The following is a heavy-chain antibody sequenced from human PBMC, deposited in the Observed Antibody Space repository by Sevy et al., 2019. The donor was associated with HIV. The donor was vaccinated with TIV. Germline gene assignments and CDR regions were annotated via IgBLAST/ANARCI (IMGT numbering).Heavy chain of an antibody. D-gene: IGHD2-15*01. CDR3: AKDGVVVAAPDAFDI. CDR1: GFTFSSYW. CDR2: IRYDGSNK. V-gene: IGHV3-30*02. J-gene: IGHJ3*02. Sequence: GGSLRLSCAASGFTFSSYWMSWVRQAPGKGLEWVAFIRYDGSNKYYADSVKGRFTISRDNSKNTLYLQMNSLRAEDTAVYYCAKDGVVVAAPDAFDIWGQGTMVTVSS.